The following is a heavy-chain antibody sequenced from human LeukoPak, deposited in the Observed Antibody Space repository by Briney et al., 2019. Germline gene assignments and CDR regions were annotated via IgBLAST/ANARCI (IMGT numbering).Heavy chain of an antibody. V-gene: IGHV3-7*03. D-gene: IGHD3-9*01. CDR2: INQDESEK. CDR3: VRDRKSYYDILTGYYYYYMDV. Sequence: SGGSLRLSCAASGFTFSSYWMTWVRQAPGKGLEWVANINQDESEKYYVDSVKGRFTISRDNAKNSLYLQMNSLRAEDTAVYYCVRDRKSYYDILTGYYYYYMDVWGKGTTVTISS. J-gene: IGHJ6*03. CDR1: GFTFSSYW.